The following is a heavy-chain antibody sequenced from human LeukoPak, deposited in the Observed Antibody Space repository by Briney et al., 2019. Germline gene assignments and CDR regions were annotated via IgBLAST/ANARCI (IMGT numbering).Heavy chain of an antibody. J-gene: IGHJ5*02. CDR3: ARAPRGYGGNSALWFDP. D-gene: IGHD4-23*01. CDR2: INHSGST. CDR1: GGSFSGYY. Sequence: SETLSLTCAVYGGSFSGYYWSWIRQPPGKGLEWIGKINHSGSTNYNPSLKRRVTISVDTSKNQFSLKLSSVTAADTAVYYCARAPRGYGGNSALWFDPWGQGTLVTVSS. V-gene: IGHV4-34*01.